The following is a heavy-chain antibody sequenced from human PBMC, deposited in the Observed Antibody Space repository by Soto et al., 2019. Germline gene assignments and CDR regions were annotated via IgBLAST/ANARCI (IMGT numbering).Heavy chain of an antibody. CDR1: GYTFSDYG. D-gene: IGHD2-2*01. CDR3: ARGFIPENY. Sequence: QVHLVQSESEVKKPGASVKVSCKTSGYTFSDYGVSWVRQAPGQGLQWMGWINTFNGNTKYEQKLQGRVTLSIDASTRTVFLELTSLKSDDAAVYYCARGFIPENYWGQGTRVTVSS. CDR2: INTFNGNT. J-gene: IGHJ4*02. V-gene: IGHV1-18*01.